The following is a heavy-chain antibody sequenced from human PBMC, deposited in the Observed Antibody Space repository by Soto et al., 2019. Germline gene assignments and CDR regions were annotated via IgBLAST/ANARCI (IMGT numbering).Heavy chain of an antibody. D-gene: IGHD6-13*01. J-gene: IGHJ4*02. CDR1: GDSVSTNSAA. Sequence: PSQALSLTCAISGDSVSTNSAASNWIRQYPSRGLEWLGRTYYRSKWYNDYAVSVKSRITINPDTSKNQFSLQLNSVTPEDTAVYYCARVAAAAVPDPFDYWGQGTLVTVSS. V-gene: IGHV6-1*01. CDR2: TYYRSKWYN. CDR3: ARVAAAAVPDPFDY.